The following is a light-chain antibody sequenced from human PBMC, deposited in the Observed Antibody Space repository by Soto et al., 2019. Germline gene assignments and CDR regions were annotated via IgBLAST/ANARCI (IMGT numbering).Light chain of an antibody. J-gene: IGLJ1*01. Sequence: QSALTQPASVSGSPGQSITISCTGSSSDIGRYKYVSWYQHHPGKAPKLIIYEVSNRPSGVSNRFSGSKSGNTASLTISGLQDEDEADYHCSSFASGSTLYVFGTGTKVPVL. CDR3: SSFASGSTLYV. CDR2: EVS. CDR1: SSDIGRYKY. V-gene: IGLV2-14*01.